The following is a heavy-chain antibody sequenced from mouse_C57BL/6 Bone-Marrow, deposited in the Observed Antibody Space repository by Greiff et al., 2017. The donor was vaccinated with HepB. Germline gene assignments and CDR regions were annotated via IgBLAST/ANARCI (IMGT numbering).Heavy chain of an antibody. CDR2: ISNGGGSYT. Sequence: EVKVVESGGGLVQPGGSLKLSSAASGFTFSDYYMYWVSQTPEKRLEWVAYISNGGGSYTYYPDSVKGRFTISRDNAKNTLYLQMSSLKSEDTAMYYCARPNITTVVSYWGQGTLVTVSA. V-gene: IGHV5-12*01. CDR3: ARPNITTVVSY. D-gene: IGHD1-1*01. J-gene: IGHJ3*01. CDR1: GFTFSDYY.